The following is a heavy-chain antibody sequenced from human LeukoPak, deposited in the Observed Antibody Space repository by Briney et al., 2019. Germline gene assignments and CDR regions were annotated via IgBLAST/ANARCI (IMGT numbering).Heavy chain of an antibody. J-gene: IGHJ4*02. V-gene: IGHV3-33*01. D-gene: IGHD2-2*01. CDR2: IWYDGSNK. Sequence: GGSLRLSCAASGFTFSSYCMHWVRQAPGKGLEWVAVIWYDGSNKYYADSVKGRFTISRDNSKNTLYLQMNSLRAEDTAVYYCARGRHCSNTSCLVEYWGQGTLVTVSS. CDR3: ARGRHCSNTSCLVEY. CDR1: GFTFSSYC.